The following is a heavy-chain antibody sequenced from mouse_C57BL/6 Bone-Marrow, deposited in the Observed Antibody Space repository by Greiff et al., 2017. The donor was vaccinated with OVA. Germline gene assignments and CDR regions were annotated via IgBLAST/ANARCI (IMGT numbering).Heavy chain of an antibody. CDR1: GYAFSSSW. V-gene: IGHV1-82*01. D-gene: IGHD2-3*01. J-gene: IGHJ2*01. Sequence: VQLQESGPELVKPGASVKISCKASGYAFSSSWMNWVQQRPGQGLAWIGRIYPGDGDTNYNGKFKGKATLTADKSSSTAYMQLSSLTSEDSAVYFCARHEDGYYASYFDYWGQGTTLTVSS. CDR2: IYPGDGDT. CDR3: ARHEDGYYASYFDY.